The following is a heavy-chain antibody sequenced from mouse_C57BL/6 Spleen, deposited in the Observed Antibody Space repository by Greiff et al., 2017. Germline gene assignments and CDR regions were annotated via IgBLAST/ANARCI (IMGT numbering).Heavy chain of an antibody. CDR2: INPNSGTT. CDR1: GYSFTDYN. Sequence: VQLQQSGPELVKPGASVKISCKASGYSFTDYNMNWVKQSNGKSLEWIGVINPNSGTTSYNQKFKGKATLTVDQSSSTAYKQLNSLTSENSAGDYCARDGSSYGYFDVWGTGTTVTVSS. CDR3: ARDGSSYGYFDV. J-gene: IGHJ1*03. D-gene: IGHD1-1*01. V-gene: IGHV1-39*01.